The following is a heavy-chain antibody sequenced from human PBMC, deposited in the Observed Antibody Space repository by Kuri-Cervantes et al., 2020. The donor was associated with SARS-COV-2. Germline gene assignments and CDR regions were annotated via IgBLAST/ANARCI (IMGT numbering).Heavy chain of an antibody. CDR3: IAYPHGWVTGGGF. V-gene: IGHV4-39*03. Sequence: SETLSLTYTVSGGSISSSDNYFWGWIRQPPGKGLEWIATIHSGGNTYYNVSLRSRLTMSVDTSKNQFSLRLTSVTAADMAVYYCIAYPHGWVTGGGFWGQGTLVTVSS. D-gene: IGHD6-19*01. CDR1: GGSISSSDNYF. CDR2: IHSGGNT. J-gene: IGHJ4*02.